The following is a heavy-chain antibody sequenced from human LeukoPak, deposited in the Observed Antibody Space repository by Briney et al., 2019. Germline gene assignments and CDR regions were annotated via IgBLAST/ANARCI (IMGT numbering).Heavy chain of an antibody. D-gene: IGHD3-22*01. CDR3: ARPYYYDSRIDP. V-gene: IGHV4-30-4*01. CDR1: GGSISSGDYY. J-gene: IGHJ5*02. CDR2: MYYSGST. Sequence: SQTLSLTCTVSGGSISSGDYYWSWIRQPPGKGLEWIAYMYYSGSTYYNPSLKSRVTRSADTSKNQLSLKLSSVTAADTAVYYCARPYYYDSRIDPWGQGILVTVSS.